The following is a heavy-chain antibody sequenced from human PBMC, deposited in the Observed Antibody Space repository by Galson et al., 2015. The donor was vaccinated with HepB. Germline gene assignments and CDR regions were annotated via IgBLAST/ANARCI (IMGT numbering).Heavy chain of an antibody. CDR2: ISSNGGST. J-gene: IGHJ3*02. CDR1: GFTFSSYA. V-gene: IGHV3-64*01. CDR3: ARDSTEMGFGELFSTDAFDI. D-gene: IGHD3-10*01. Sequence: SLRLSCAASGFTFSSYAMHWVRQAPGKGLEYVSAISSNGGSTYYANSVKGRFTISRDNSKNTLYLQMGSLRAEDMAVYYCARDSTEMGFGELFSTDAFDIWGQGTMVTVSS.